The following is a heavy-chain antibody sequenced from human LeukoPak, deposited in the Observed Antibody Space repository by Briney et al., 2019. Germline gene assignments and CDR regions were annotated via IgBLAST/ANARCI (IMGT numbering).Heavy chain of an antibody. J-gene: IGHJ6*02. D-gene: IGHD4-17*01. CDR2: LRHDGTNI. CDR3: AKSYGDYVYYYYGMDV. CDR1: GFNFNEHG. Sequence: GGSLRLSCTASGFNFNEHGMHWVRQAPGKGLEWVAFLRHDGTNIHYADSVKGRFTISRDNSKNTLYLQMNSLRAEDTAVYFCAKSYGDYVYYYYGMDVWGQGTTVTVSS. V-gene: IGHV3-30*02.